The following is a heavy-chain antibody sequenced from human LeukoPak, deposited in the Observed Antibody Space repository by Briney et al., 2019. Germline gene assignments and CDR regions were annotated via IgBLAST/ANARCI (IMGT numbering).Heavy chain of an antibody. V-gene: IGHV3-53*01. CDR2: IYSGGST. CDR3: ASLDPGDWFDP. D-gene: IGHD3-10*01. J-gene: IGHJ5*02. Sequence: GGSLRLSCAASGFTVSSNYMSWVRQAPGKGLEWVSVIYSGGSTYYADSVKGRFTISRDNSKNTLYLQMNSLRAEDTAVYYCASLDPGDWFDPWGRGTLVTVSS. CDR1: GFTVSSNY.